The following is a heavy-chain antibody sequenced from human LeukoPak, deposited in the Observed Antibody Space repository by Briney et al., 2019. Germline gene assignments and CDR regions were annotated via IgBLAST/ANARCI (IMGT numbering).Heavy chain of an antibody. CDR1: GGSISSSSYY. J-gene: IGHJ5*02. CDR2: IYYSGST. D-gene: IGHD3-22*01. Sequence: TSETLSLTCTVSGGSISSSSYYWGWIRQPPGKGLEWIGSIYYSGSTYYNPSLKSRVTISVDTSKNQFSLKLSSVTAADTAVYYCAREPSSSITMIVVVSGFDPWGQGTLVTVSS. CDR3: AREPSSSITMIVVVSGFDP. V-gene: IGHV4-39*07.